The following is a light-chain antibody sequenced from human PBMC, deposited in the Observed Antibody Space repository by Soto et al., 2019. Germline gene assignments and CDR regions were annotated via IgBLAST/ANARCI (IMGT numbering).Light chain of an antibody. CDR3: QQCNNWPTKYT. V-gene: IGKV3-15*01. CDR1: QSVSSN. Sequence: EIVMTQSPATLSVSPGERATLSCRASQSVSSNLAWYQQKPGQAPRLLIYVASTRATGIPARFSGSGSGTEFTLTISSLQSEHSAVYYCQQCNNWPTKYTLGQGTKLEIK. CDR2: VAS. J-gene: IGKJ2*01.